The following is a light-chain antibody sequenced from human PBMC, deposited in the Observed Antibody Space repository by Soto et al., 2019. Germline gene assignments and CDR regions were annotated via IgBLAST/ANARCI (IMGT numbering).Light chain of an antibody. V-gene: IGLV4-60*02. CDR1: SGHSSYI. J-gene: IGLJ2*01. CDR2: LEGSGSY. CDR3: ETWDSNTRV. Sequence: QSVLTQSSSASASLGSSVKLTCTLSSGHSSYIIAWHQQQPGKAPRYLMKLEGSGSYNKGSGVPDRFSGSSAGADRYLTIYNLQVEDEANYYCETWDSNTRVFGGGTKLTVL.